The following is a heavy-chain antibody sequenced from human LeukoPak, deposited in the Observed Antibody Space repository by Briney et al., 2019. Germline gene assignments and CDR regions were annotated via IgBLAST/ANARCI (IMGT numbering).Heavy chain of an antibody. CDR3: ARRLTQYDCFDP. CDR2: TYYRSTWYN. J-gene: IGHJ5*02. D-gene: IGHD2-2*01. CDR1: GDIVSSNSVT. V-gene: IGHV6-1*01. Sequence: SQTLSLTCAISGDIVSSNSVTWHWIRQSPSRGLEWLGRTYYRSTWYNDYAVSVRGRITVNPDTSKNQFSLHLNSVTPEDTAVYYCARRLTQYDCFDPWGQGILVTVSS.